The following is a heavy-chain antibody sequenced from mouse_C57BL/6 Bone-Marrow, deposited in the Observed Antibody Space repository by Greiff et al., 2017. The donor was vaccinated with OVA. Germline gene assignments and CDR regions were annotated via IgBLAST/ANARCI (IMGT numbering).Heavy chain of an antibody. CDR3: TAYYYGSSCLFDY. V-gene: IGHV14-4*01. CDR2: IDPENGDT. Sequence: EVKLMESGAELVRPGASVKLSCTASGFNIKDDYMHWVKQRPEQGLEWIGWIDPENGDTEYASKFQGKATITADTSSNTAYLQLSSLTSEDTAVYYCTAYYYGSSCLFDYWGQGTTLTVSS. J-gene: IGHJ2*01. D-gene: IGHD1-1*01. CDR1: GFNIKDDY.